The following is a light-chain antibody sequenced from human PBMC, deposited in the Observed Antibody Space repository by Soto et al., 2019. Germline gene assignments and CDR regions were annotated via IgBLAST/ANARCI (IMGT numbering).Light chain of an antibody. CDR1: SSDVGGYNY. CDR2: EVS. CDR3: SSDTSSSPYV. V-gene: IGLV2-14*01. Sequence: QSALTQPASVSGSPGQSITISCTGTSSDVGGYNYVSWYQQHPGKAPKLMIYEVSNRPSGVSNRFSGYKSGNTASLTISGLQAADEADYYCSSDTSSSPYVFGTGTKLTVL. J-gene: IGLJ1*01.